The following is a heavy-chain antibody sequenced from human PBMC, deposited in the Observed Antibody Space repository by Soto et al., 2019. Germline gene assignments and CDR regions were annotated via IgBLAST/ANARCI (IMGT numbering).Heavy chain of an antibody. CDR2: IKEDGSDK. J-gene: IGHJ4*02. CDR1: GFNFRTYW. V-gene: IGHV3-7*03. Sequence: EVQLVESGGGLVQPGGSLRLSCAASGFNFRTYWMSWVRQAPGKGLEWVANIKEDGSDKYYVDSVRGRLTVSRDNAKNLLYLQLNSLRAEDTAVYYCARVGFSYGLKAAVFDHWGQGSLVTVSS. D-gene: IGHD5-18*01. CDR3: ARVGFSYGLKAAVFDH.